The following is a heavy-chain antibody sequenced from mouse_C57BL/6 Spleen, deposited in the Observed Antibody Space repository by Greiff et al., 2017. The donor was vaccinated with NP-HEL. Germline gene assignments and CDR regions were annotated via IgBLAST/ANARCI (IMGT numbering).Heavy chain of an antibody. D-gene: IGHD1-1*01. V-gene: IGHV3-6*01. CDR1: GYSITSGYY. CDR3: ATLRGY. J-gene: IGHJ2*01. Sequence: ESGPGLVKPSQSLSLTCSVTGYSITSGYYWNWIRQFPGNKLEWMGYISYDGSNNYNPSLKNRISITRDTSKNQFFLKLNSVTTEDTATYYCATLRGYWGQGTTLTVSS. CDR2: ISYDGSN.